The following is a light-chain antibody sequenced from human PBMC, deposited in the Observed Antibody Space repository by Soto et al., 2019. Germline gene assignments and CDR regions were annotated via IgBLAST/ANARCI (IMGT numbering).Light chain of an antibody. Sequence: DIQMTQSPSTLSASEVDRVTISCRASQSVSIWLAWYQQKPGRAPKLLIYKSSILESGVPSRFSGSGSGTEFTLTISSLQPDDFATYYCQQFNTSPWTFGQGTKVDI. CDR3: QQFNTSPWT. J-gene: IGKJ1*01. CDR1: QSVSIW. V-gene: IGKV1-5*03. CDR2: KSS.